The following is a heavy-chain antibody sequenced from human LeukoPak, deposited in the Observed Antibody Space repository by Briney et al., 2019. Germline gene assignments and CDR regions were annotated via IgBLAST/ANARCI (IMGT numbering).Heavy chain of an antibody. V-gene: IGHV3-11*04. D-gene: IGHD6-13*01. Sequence: KSGGSLRLSCAASGFTFSDYYMSWIRQAPGKGLEWVSYISSSGSTIYYADSVKRRFTISRDNAKNSLYLQMNSLRAEDTAVYYCANDGAEIAAAGIDYWGQGTLVTVSS. CDR1: GFTFSDYY. CDR2: ISSSGSTI. J-gene: IGHJ4*02. CDR3: ANDGAEIAAAGIDY.